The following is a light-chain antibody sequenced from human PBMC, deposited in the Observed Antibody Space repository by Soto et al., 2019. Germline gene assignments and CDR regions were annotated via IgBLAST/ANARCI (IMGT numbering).Light chain of an antibody. CDR1: QSLNSNF. CDR2: DVS. CDR3: QHFADSPS. Sequence: IVLTQSPATLSLSPGERATLSCGASQSLNSNFLAWYQKKAGLAPRLLIFDVSVRAPGIPDRFSGSGSGNAFTRTIWSLEPEDSAVYFCQHFADSPSFGGGTAVEIK. J-gene: IGKJ4*01. V-gene: IGKV3D-20*01.